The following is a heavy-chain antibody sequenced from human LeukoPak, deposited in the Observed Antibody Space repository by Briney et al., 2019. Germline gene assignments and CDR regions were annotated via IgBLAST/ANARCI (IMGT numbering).Heavy chain of an antibody. J-gene: IGHJ4*02. CDR3: ARERINTWSLDY. D-gene: IGHD1-26*01. CDR2: IGSGGSDE. V-gene: IGHV3-30*02. CDR1: GFTFSSFG. Sequence: PGGSLRLSCVASGFTFSSFGMHWVRQAPGKGLEWVAYIGSGGSDEFYADYVKGRFAISRDDSTNSVYLQMNTLRPGDTAVYYCARERINTWSLDYWGQGALVTVFS.